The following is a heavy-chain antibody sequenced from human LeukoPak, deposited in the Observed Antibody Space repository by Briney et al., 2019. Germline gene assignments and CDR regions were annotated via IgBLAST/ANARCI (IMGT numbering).Heavy chain of an antibody. V-gene: IGHV3-30*04. CDR2: ISYDGSNK. J-gene: IGHJ6*02. Sequence: GGSLRLCCAASGFTFSSYAMHWVRQAPGKGLEGVAVISYDGSNKYYADSVKGRFSISRDNFKKTLYLQMNSLRAEDTAVYYCARDSSPLRYFDWLDYYGMDVWGQGTTVTVSS. CDR1: GFTFSSYA. D-gene: IGHD3-9*01. CDR3: ARDSSPLRYFDWLDYYGMDV.